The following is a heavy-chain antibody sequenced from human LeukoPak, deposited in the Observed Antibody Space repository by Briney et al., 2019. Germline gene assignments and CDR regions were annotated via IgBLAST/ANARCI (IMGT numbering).Heavy chain of an antibody. D-gene: IGHD6-19*01. CDR3: ARVAGQWLDYFDY. CDR1: GFIFDDYG. V-gene: IGHV3-20*04. Sequence: GGSLRLSCAASGFIFDDYGMSWVRQAPGKGLEGVSGIMWNGCRNGYEDSVKGRFIICRDNAKNSLYLQMNSLRAEDTALYFCARVAGQWLDYFDYWGQGTLVTVSS. CDR2: IMWNGCRN. J-gene: IGHJ4*02.